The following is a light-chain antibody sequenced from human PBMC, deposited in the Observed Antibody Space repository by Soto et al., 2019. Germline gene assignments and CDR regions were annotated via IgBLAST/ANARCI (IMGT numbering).Light chain of an antibody. CDR1: SSDVGGYNY. CDR3: SSYTSSTTGVV. V-gene: IGLV2-14*03. CDR2: DVS. Sequence: HSVLTQPASVSGSPGQSITISCTGTSSDVGGYNYVSWYQQHPDKAPKLIIYDVSNRPSGVSNRFSGSKSGNTASLTISGLQAEDEADYYCSSYTSSTTGVVFGGGTKLTVL. J-gene: IGLJ2*01.